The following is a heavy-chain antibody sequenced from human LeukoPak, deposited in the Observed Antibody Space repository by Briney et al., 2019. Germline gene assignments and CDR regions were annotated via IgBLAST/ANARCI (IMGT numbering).Heavy chain of an antibody. V-gene: IGHV4-59*11. CDR1: GGSMNNHY. J-gene: IGHJ4*02. D-gene: IGHD3-16*01. Sequence: SETLSLTCTVSGGSMNNHYWSWMWQPPGKGLEYIADIYYSGSPNYNSYLKSRVSISVDTSKNQFSLTMNSVTAADTAVFYCARWGVSFGGRNYLDYWGQGKLVTVSS. CDR2: IYYSGSP. CDR3: ARWGVSFGGRNYLDY.